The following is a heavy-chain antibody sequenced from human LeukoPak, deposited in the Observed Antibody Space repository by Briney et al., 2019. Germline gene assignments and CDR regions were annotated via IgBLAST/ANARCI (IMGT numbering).Heavy chain of an antibody. CDR1: GFTFDDYA. CDR2: ISWNSGSI. V-gene: IGHV3-9*01. CDR3: AKDIKSGAAAGNNFDY. Sequence: PGRSLRLSFAASGFTFDDYAMHWVRQAPGKGLEWVSGISWNSGSIGYADSVKGRFTISRDNAKNSLYLQMNSLRAEDTALYYCAKDIKSGAAAGNNFDYWGQGTLVTVSS. J-gene: IGHJ4*02. D-gene: IGHD6-13*01.